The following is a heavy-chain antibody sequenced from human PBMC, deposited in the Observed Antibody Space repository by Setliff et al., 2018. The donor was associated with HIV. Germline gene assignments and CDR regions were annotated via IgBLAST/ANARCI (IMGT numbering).Heavy chain of an antibody. Sequence: PSETLSLTCTVSGGSISEYYWSWIRQPPGKGLEWIGYIDYSGSTNYNASLKSRLTMSIDTSKNQFSLKLSSVTAADTAVYYCARHSITLVVGVPERDDAFDIWGQGTMVTVS. J-gene: IGHJ3*02. CDR1: GGSISEYY. V-gene: IGHV4-59*08. D-gene: IGHD3-22*01. CDR2: IDYSGST. CDR3: ARHSITLVVGVPERDDAFDI.